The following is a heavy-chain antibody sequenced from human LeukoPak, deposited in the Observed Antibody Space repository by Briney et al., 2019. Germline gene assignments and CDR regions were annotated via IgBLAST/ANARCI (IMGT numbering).Heavy chain of an antibody. CDR3: ARDNLDAFDI. J-gene: IGHJ3*02. D-gene: IGHD1-14*01. CDR1: GFTFSHYA. CDR2: ISSSSSYI. V-gene: IGHV3-21*01. Sequence: TGGSLRLSCAASGFTFSHYAIHWVRQAPGKGLEWVSSISSSSSYIYYADSVKGRFTISRDNAKNSLYLQMNSLRAEDTAVYYCARDNLDAFDIWGQGTMVTVSS.